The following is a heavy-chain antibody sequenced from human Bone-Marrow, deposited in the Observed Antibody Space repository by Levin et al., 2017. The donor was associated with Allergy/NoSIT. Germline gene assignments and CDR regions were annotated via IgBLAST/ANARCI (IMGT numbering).Heavy chain of an antibody. CDR1: GFTFNNSW. CDR3: ATAVRGIPFDY. CDR2: IKNDGSET. V-gene: IGHV3-7*01. Sequence: LSLTCAAFGFTFNNSWMRWVRQTPGKGLESVANIKNDGSETYYVDSVKGRFTISRDNAKNSLHLQMNSLRAEDTAVYYCATAVRGIPFDYWGQGTLVTVSS. D-gene: IGHD2-21*01. J-gene: IGHJ4*02.